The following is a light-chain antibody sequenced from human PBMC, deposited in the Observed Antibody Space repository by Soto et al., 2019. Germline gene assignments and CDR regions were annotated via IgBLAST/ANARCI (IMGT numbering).Light chain of an antibody. CDR2: GAS. CDR1: QSVSSN. CDR3: QQCGSPPFT. Sequence: EIVMTQSPATLSVSPGERATLSCRASQSVSSNLAWYQQKPGQAPRLLIYGASTRATGIPARFSGSGSGTEFTLTISSLQSEDFAVYYCQQCGSPPFTFGPGTKVDIK. V-gene: IGKV3-15*01. J-gene: IGKJ3*01.